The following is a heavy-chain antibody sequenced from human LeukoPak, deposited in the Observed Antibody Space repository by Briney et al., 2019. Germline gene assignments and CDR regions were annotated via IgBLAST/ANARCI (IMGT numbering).Heavy chain of an antibody. J-gene: IGHJ4*02. CDR2: IYSGGST. V-gene: IGHV3-66*01. CDR3: ARDRNSYYDSSGYPWVGLFDY. Sequence: PGGSLRLSCAASGFTVSSNYMSWVRQAPGKGLEWVSVIYSGGSTYYADSVKGRFTISRDNSKNTLYLQMNSLRAEDTAVYYCARDRNSYYDSSGYPWVGLFDYWAREPWSPSPQ. D-gene: IGHD3-22*01. CDR1: GFTVSSNY.